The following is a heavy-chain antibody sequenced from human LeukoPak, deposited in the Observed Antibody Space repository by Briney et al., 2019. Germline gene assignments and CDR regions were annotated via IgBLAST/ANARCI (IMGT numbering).Heavy chain of an antibody. CDR3: AKLAKYFYGWETYYFFEH. Sequence: PGGSLRLSCAASGFIFSDYSMTWVRQAPGKGLEWISYISLTRTTYYADSVKGRFTISRDNAKNSLYLQMNSLRVEDTAVYYCAKLAKYFYGWETYYFFEHWGQGTPVTASS. J-gene: IGHJ4*02. CDR2: ISLTRTT. V-gene: IGHV3-48*01. D-gene: IGHD3-10*01. CDR1: GFIFSDYS.